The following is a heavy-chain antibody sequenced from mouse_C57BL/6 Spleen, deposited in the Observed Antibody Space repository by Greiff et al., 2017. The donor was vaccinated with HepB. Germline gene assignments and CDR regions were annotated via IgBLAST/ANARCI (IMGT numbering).Heavy chain of an antibody. J-gene: IGHJ2*01. CDR2: IYPRSGNT. Sequence: VQRVESGAELARPGASVKLSCKASGYTFTSYGISWVKQRTGQGLEWIGEIYPRSGNTYYNEKFKGKATLTADKSSSTAYMELRSLTSEDSAVYFCARITTVVVDYWGQGTTLTVSS. CDR1: GYTFTSYG. CDR3: ARITTVVVDY. D-gene: IGHD1-1*01. V-gene: IGHV1-81*01.